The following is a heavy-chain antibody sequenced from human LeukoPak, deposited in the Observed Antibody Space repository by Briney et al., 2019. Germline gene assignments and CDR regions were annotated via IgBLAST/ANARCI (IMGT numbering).Heavy chain of an antibody. V-gene: IGHV4-34*01. Sequence: SETLSLTCAVYGGSFSGYYWSWIRQPPGKGLEWIGEINHSGSTNYNPSLKSRVTISVDTSKNQFSLKLSSVTAADTAVYYCARARLRFDWFDPWGQGTLVTVSS. CDR1: GGSFSGYY. CDR3: ARARLRFDWFDP. J-gene: IGHJ5*02. D-gene: IGHD3-3*01. CDR2: INHSGST.